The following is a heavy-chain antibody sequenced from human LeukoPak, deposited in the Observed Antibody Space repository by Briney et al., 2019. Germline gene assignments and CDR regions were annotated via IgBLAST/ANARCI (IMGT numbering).Heavy chain of an antibody. D-gene: IGHD1-1*01. J-gene: IGHJ4*02. CDR3: ARVAKERVGGVYYFDY. V-gene: IGHV3-13*01. CDR1: GFTFSDYD. CDR2: IGTAGDT. Sequence: GGSLRLSCAASGFTFSDYDMHWVRQATGKGLEWVSAIGTAGDTYYTGSVKGRFTISRENAKNYLYLQMNSLRAGDTAVYYCARVAKERVGGVYYFDYWGQGTLVTVSS.